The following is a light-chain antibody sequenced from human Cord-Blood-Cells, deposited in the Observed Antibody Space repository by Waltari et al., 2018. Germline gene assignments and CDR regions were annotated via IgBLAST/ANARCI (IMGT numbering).Light chain of an antibody. CDR2: GHS. V-gene: IGLV1-40*01. CDR1: SSHIGTGYD. J-gene: IGLJ3*02. Sequence: QSVLTQPPSESGAPGQRVTISCTGSSSHIGTGYDVPRHQQLPGTAPKLLIDGHSSRAAGVADRFSGSKSGTSASLAITGLQAEDEADYYCQSYDSSLSVWVFGGGTKLTVL. CDR3: QSYDSSLSVWV.